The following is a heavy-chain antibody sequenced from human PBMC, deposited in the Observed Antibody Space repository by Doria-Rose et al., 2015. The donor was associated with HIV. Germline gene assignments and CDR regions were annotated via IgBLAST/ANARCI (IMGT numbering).Heavy chain of an antibody. D-gene: IGHD1-1*01. V-gene: IGHV4-34*01. J-gene: IGHJ6*02. CDR3: ARGLLRGGWNDVDYYYGMDV. CDR2: IHHSGSA. CDR1: GGSFSGYY. Sequence: QVQLQQWGAGLVKPSETLSLTCAVFGGSFSGYYWSWIRQPPGKGLEWIGEIHHSGSAIYTTALKSRVTISLVTSKTLFSLKLSSVTAADTAVYYCARGLLRGGWNDVDYYYGMDVWGQGTTVTVSS.